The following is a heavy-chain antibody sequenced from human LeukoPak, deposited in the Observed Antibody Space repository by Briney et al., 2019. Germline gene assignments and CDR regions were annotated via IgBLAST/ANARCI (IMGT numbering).Heavy chain of an antibody. CDR1: GGSFSGYY. Sequence: ASETLSLTCAVYGGSFSGYYWSWIRQPPGKGLEWIGEINHSGSTNYNPSLKSRVTISVDTSKNQFSLKLSSVTAADTAVYYCARLVLQNWFDPWGQGTLVTVSS. CDR3: ARLVLQNWFDP. CDR2: INHSGST. J-gene: IGHJ5*02. V-gene: IGHV4-34*01.